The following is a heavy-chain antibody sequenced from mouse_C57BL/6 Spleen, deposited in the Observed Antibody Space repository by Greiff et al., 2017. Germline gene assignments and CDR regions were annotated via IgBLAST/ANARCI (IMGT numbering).Heavy chain of an antibody. CDR3: ARDYALYYYAMDY. Sequence: VQLQQSGPGLVQPSQSLSITCTVSGFSLTSYGVHWVRQSPGKGLEWLGVIWSGGSTDYNAAFISRLSISKDNSKSQVFFKMNILQADDTAIYYCARDYALYYYAMDYWSQGTSVTVSS. V-gene: IGHV2-2*01. CDR2: IWSGGST. J-gene: IGHJ4*01. D-gene: IGHD1-1*02. CDR1: GFSLTSYG.